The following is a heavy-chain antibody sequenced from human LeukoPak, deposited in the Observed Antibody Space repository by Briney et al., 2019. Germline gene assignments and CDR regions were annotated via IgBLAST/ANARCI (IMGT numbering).Heavy chain of an antibody. CDR1: GYTFTSYG. CDR3: ARDPLKYCSGGSYYTSRVVSYYYYGMDV. D-gene: IGHD2-15*01. Sequence: ASVKVSCKASGYTFTSYGISWVRQAPGQGLEWMGWISAYNGNTNYAQKLQGRVTMTTDTSTSTAYMELRSLRSDDTAVYYCARDPLKYCSGGSYYTSRVVSYYYYGMDVWGKGTTVTVSS. CDR2: ISAYNGNT. J-gene: IGHJ6*04. V-gene: IGHV1-18*04.